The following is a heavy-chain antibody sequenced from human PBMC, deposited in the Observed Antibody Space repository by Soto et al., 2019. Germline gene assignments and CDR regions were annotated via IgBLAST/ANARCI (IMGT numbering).Heavy chain of an antibody. J-gene: IGHJ6*02. CDR3: ARVSCNNGGCSYRHYYCYGMDV. Sequence: QVQLVQSGAEVKKPGSSVTVSCKASGGTFSSYAISWVRQAPGQGLEWMGGIIPIFGTANYAQQFQDRVTIIADKSTSTAYIELSSLRSEDTAVYYCARVSCNNGGCSYRHYYCYGMDVWGQGTPVTVSS. D-gene: IGHD2-8*01. CDR1: GGTFSSYA. V-gene: IGHV1-69*06. CDR2: IIPIFGTA.